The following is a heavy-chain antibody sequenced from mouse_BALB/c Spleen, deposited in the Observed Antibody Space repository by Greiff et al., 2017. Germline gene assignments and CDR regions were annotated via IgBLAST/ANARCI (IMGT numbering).Heavy chain of an antibody. Sequence: VKLVESGPGLVQPSQSLSITCTVSGFSLTSYCVHWVRQSPGKGLEWLGVIWSGGSTDYNAAFISRLSISKDNSKSQVFFKMNSLQANDTAIYYCARSYGNYYAMDYWGQGTSVTVSS. CDR1: GFSLTSYC. CDR2: IWSGGST. V-gene: IGHV2-2*02. J-gene: IGHJ4*01. D-gene: IGHD2-1*01. CDR3: ARSYGNYYAMDY.